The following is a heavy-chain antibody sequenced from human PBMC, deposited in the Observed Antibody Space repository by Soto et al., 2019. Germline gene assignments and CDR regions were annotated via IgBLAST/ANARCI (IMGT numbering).Heavy chain of an antibody. D-gene: IGHD1-7*01. Sequence: PGGSLRLSCAASVLTFSGFWMHWVRQGPGKGLEWVSRINADGSARSHAASVRGRFTISRDNAKNTLYLQMNSLRAEDTAVYYCAKLLGYYYGMDVWGQGTTVTVSS. CDR1: VLTFSGFW. V-gene: IGHV3-74*01. J-gene: IGHJ6*02. CDR3: AKLLGYYYGMDV. CDR2: INADGSAR.